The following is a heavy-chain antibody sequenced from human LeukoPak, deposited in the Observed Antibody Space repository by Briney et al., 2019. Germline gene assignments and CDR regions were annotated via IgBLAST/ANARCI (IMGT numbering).Heavy chain of an antibody. CDR1: GFTFDDYT. Sequence: GGSLRLSCAASGFTFDDYTMHWVRQDPGKGLEWVSLISWDGGSTYYADSVKGRFTISRDNSKNSLYLQMNSLRTEDTALYYCAKDIDYGSGSSIYYYYGMDVWGQGTTVTVSS. J-gene: IGHJ6*02. D-gene: IGHD3-10*01. CDR3: AKDIDYGSGSSIYYYYGMDV. CDR2: ISWDGGST. V-gene: IGHV3-43*01.